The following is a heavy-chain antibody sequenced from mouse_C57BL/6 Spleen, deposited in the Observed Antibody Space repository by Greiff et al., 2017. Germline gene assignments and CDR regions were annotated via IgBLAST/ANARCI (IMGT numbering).Heavy chain of an antibody. CDR3: TRGYGYYYAMDY. V-gene: IGHV1-15*01. D-gene: IGHD1-1*01. Sequence: VQLQQSGAELVRPGASVTLSCKASGYTFTDYEMHWVKQTPVHGLEWIGAIDPATGGTAYNQKFKGKAILTADTSSSTAYMELRSLTSEDSAVYYCTRGYGYYYAMDYWGQGTSVTVSS. CDR2: IDPATGGT. J-gene: IGHJ4*01. CDR1: GYTFTDYE.